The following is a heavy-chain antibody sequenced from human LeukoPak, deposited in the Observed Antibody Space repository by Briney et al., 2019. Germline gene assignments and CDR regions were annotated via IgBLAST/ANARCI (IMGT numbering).Heavy chain of an antibody. V-gene: IGHV3-13*04. D-gene: IGHD3-9*01. Sequence: PGGSLRLSCAASGFTFSSYDMHWVRQATGKGLEWVSAIGTAGDTYYPGSVKGRFTISRENAKNSLYLQMNSLRAGGTAVYYCAGGPHYDILTGYPPVAFDIWGQGTMVTVSS. CDR2: IGTAGDT. CDR1: GFTFSSYD. J-gene: IGHJ3*02. CDR3: AGGPHYDILTGYPPVAFDI.